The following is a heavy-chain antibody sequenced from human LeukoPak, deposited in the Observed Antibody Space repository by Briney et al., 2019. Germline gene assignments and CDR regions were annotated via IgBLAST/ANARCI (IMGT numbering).Heavy chain of an antibody. J-gene: IGHJ4*02. Sequence: SETLSLTCTVSGGSISSYYWSWIRQPPGKGLEWIGYIYYSGSTNYNPSLKSRVTISVDTSKNQFSLKLSSVTAADTAVYYCARAPRLRYFDWLSRGDFDYWGQGTLVTVSS. D-gene: IGHD3-9*01. CDR3: ARAPRLRYFDWLSRGDFDY. V-gene: IGHV4-59*12. CDR1: GGSISSYY. CDR2: IYYSGST.